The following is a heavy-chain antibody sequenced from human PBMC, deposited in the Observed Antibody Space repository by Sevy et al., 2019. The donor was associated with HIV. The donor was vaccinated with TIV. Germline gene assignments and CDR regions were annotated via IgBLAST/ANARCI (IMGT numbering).Heavy chain of an antibody. CDR1: GFRFSSYG. V-gene: IGHV3-30*02. J-gene: IGHJ4*02. CDR2: IQYDGSNK. CDR3: VKEGGGGGGDH. D-gene: IGHD3-16*01. Sequence: GGSLRLSCAASGFRFSSYGMHWVRQAPGKGLEWMSYIQYDGSNKDYADSVKGRFTISRDNSKNTLYLQMNSLRVEDTAVFYCVKEGGGGGGDHWGQGTLVTVSS.